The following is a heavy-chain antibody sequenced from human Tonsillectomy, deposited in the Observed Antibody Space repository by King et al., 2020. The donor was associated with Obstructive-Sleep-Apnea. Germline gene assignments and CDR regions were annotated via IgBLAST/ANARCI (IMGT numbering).Heavy chain of an antibody. CDR3: SKDIVRKWLARYSYYYYGMDV. V-gene: IGHV3-9*01. CDR1: GFSFDDYA. J-gene: IGHJ6*02. CDR2: INWNSGSI. D-gene: IGHD6-19*01. Sequence: VQLVESGGGLVQPGRSLRLSCAASGFSFDDYAMHWVRQAPGKGLEWVSTINWNSGSIAYADSVKGRFTISRDNAKHSLYLKMNSLRVEDTALYYFSKDIVRKWLARYSYYYYGMDVWGQGTTVTVSS.